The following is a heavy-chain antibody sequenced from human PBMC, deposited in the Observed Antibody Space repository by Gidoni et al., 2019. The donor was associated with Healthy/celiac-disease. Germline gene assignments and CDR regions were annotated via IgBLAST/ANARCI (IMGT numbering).Heavy chain of an antibody. CDR3: AHAGDSSGFPDFQH. Sequence: QITLKESGPTLVKPTQTLTLTFPFSGFSLSTSGVGVGWIRQPPGKALEWLALIYWDDDKRYSPSLKSRLTITKDTSKNQVVLTMTNMDPVDTATYYCAHAGDSSGFPDFQHWGQGTLVTVSS. CDR2: IYWDDDK. V-gene: IGHV2-5*02. J-gene: IGHJ1*01. CDR1: GFSLSTSGVG. D-gene: IGHD3-22*01.